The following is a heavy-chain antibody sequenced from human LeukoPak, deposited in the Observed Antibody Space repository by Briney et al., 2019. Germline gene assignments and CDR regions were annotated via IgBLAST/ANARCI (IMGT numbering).Heavy chain of an antibody. V-gene: IGHV3-23*01. J-gene: IGHJ3*02. CDR2: ISGSDGST. D-gene: IGHD6-19*01. Sequence: GGSLRLSCAASGFTFSSYAMSWVRQAPGKGLEWVSVISGSDGSTYYADSVKGRFTISRDNSKNTLYLQMDSLRAEDTAVFYCAKPRGEEWLVGLYDAFDIWGQGTMVTVSS. CDR1: GFTFSSYA. CDR3: AKPRGEEWLVGLYDAFDI.